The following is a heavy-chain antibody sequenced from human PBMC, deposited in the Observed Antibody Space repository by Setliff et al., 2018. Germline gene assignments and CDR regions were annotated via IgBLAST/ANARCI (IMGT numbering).Heavy chain of an antibody. V-gene: IGHV1-46*01. Sequence: ASVKVSCKASGYIFTDYGVSWVRQAPGQGLEWMGIIHTGGGSASYAPKFQGRVTMTSDTSTNTIYMEVNIVRPDDTAIYYCARGGMAAAGRKGVFEYWGQGTLVTVSS. CDR3: ARGGMAAAGRKGVFEY. J-gene: IGHJ4*02. D-gene: IGHD6-13*01. CDR1: GYIFTDYG. CDR2: IHTGGGSA.